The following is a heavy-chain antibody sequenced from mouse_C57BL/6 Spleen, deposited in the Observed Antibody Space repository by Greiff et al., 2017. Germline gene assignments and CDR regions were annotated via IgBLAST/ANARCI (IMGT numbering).Heavy chain of an antibody. CDR2: IYPRSGNT. Sequence: QVQLQQSGAELARPEASVKLSCKASGYTFTSYGISWVKQRTGQGLEWIGEIYPRSGNTYYNEKFKGKATLTADKSSSTAYMELRSLTSEDSAVYFCARGDDGYFAMDYWGQGTSVTVSS. D-gene: IGHD2-3*01. CDR1: GYTFTSYG. V-gene: IGHV1-81*01. CDR3: ARGDDGYFAMDY. J-gene: IGHJ4*01.